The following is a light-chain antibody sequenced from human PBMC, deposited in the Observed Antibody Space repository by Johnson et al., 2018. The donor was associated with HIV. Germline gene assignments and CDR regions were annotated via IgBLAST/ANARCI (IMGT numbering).Light chain of an antibody. CDR1: SSNIGNNY. CDR2: DNN. Sequence: QSILTQPPSMSAAPGEKVTISCSGSSSNIGNNYVSWYSQVPGTAPKLLIYDNNRRPSGIPDRFSGSKSGTSATLGITGLQTGDEADYYCGTWDSSLSAFYVFGTGTKVTVL. J-gene: IGLJ1*01. CDR3: GTWDSSLSAFYV. V-gene: IGLV1-51*01.